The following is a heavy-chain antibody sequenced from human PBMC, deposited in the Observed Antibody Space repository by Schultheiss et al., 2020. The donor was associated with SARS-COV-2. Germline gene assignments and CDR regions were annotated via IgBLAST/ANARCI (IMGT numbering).Heavy chain of an antibody. J-gene: IGHJ6*02. CDR2: INPNNGGT. D-gene: IGHD6-13*01. V-gene: IGHV1-2*02. CDR3: ARDGLLAAAGDYYYYGMDV. CDR1: GYTFTASY. Sequence: ASVKVSCKASGYTFTASYIHWVRQAPGQGLEWMGWINPNNGGTNYAQKFQGRVTMTRDTSITTAYMELSRLRSDDTAVYYCARDGLLAAAGDYYYYGMDVWGQGTTVTVSS.